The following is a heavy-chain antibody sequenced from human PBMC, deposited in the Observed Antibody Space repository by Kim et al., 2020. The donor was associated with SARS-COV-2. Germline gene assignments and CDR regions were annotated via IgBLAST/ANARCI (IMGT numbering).Heavy chain of an antibody. CDR3: ARRDQLGTFDI. J-gene: IGHJ3*02. CDR2: N. V-gene: IGHV6-1*01. D-gene: IGHD2-21*01. Sequence: NDYAVSVKSRITINPDTSKNQFSLQVNSVTPEDTAVYYCARRDQLGTFDIWGQGTMVTVSS.